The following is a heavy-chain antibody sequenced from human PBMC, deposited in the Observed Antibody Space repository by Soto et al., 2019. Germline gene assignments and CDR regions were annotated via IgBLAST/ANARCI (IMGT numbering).Heavy chain of an antibody. J-gene: IGHJ5*02. V-gene: IGHV1-2*02. Sequence: GASVMVSCKASGYTFTGYYMHWVRQAPGQGLEWMGWINPNSGGTNYAQKFQGRVTMTRDTSISTAYMELSRLRSDDTAVYYCAKVGRGVINNWFDPWGQGTLVTVSS. D-gene: IGHD3-10*01. CDR2: INPNSGGT. CDR3: AKVGRGVINNWFDP. CDR1: GYTFTGYY.